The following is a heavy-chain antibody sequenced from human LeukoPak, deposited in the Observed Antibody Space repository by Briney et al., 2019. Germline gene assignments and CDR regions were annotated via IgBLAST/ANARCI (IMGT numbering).Heavy chain of an antibody. CDR1: GFTFSDYY. Sequence: GGSLRLSCAASGFTFSDYYMSWIRQAPGKGLEWVSYISSSGSTIYYADSVKGRFTISRDNAKNSLYLQMNSLRAEDTAVYYCARDGVDSGSYHPISENDAFDIWGQGTMVTVSS. CDR3: ARDGVDSGSYHPISENDAFDI. V-gene: IGHV3-11*01. D-gene: IGHD1-26*01. J-gene: IGHJ3*02. CDR2: ISSSGSTI.